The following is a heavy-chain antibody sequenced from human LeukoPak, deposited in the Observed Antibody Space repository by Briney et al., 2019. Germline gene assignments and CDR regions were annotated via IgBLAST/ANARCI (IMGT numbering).Heavy chain of an antibody. V-gene: IGHV4-38-2*01. CDR1: GYSISSGYY. CDR2: IYHSGST. Sequence: SETLTLTCAVSGYSISSGYYWGWVRQPPGKGLEWIGSIYHSGSTYYTPSLKSRVTISVDTSKNQFSLKVTSVTAADTAVYYCARRTGSGSYYVDFWGQGTVVTVSS. CDR3: ARRTGSGSYYVDF. J-gene: IGHJ4*02. D-gene: IGHD3-10*01.